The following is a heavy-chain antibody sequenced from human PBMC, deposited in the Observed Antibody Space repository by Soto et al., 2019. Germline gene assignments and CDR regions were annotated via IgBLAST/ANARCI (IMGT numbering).Heavy chain of an antibody. CDR3: AGAYYYDSSGYQVYYYYGMDV. J-gene: IGHJ6*02. D-gene: IGHD3-22*01. CDR1: GYSFTSYW. V-gene: IGHV5-10-1*01. CDR2: IDPSDSYT. Sequence: GESLKISCKGSGYSFTSYWISWVRQMPGKGLEWMGRIDPSDSYTNYSPSFQGHVTISADKSISTAYLQWSSLKASDTAMYYCAGAYYYDSSGYQVYYYYGMDVWGQGTLVTVSS.